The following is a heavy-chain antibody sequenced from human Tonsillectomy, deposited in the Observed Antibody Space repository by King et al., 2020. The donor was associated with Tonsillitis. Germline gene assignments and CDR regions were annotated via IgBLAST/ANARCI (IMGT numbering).Heavy chain of an antibody. V-gene: IGHV3-49*05. D-gene: IGHD3-10*01. Sequence: VQLVESGGGLVKPGRSLRLSCAASGFTFGDYAMSWFRQAPGKGLEWVGFIRSKAHGGTPEYAASLKGRFTISRDDSKSIAYLQMNSLKTEDTAVYYCTSDGSESFDYWGQGTLVTVSS. CDR1: GFTFGDYA. J-gene: IGHJ4*02. CDR3: TSDGSESFDY. CDR2: IRSKAHGGTP.